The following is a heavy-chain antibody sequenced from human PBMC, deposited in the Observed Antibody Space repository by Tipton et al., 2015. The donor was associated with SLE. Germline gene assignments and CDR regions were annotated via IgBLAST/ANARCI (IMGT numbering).Heavy chain of an antibody. J-gene: IGHJ5*02. Sequence: GLVKPSDTLSLTCTVSGGSISSHYWSWIRQTPGKGLEWIGSYYYYGSTSHNPSLKSRVTMSVDTSKNQFSLKMRSVRAADTAVYYCASEGTDYGGEFDTCGQGSLFTLSS. D-gene: IGHD4-23*01. V-gene: IGHV4-59*11. CDR3: ASEGTDYGGEFDT. CDR1: GGSISSHY. CDR2: YYYYGST.